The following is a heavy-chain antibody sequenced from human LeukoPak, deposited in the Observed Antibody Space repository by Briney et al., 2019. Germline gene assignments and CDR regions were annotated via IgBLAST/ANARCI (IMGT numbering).Heavy chain of an antibody. CDR2: IYTSGST. CDR3: ARRNTGGFDY. J-gene: IGHJ4*02. Sequence: SETLSLTCTVSGGSISSGSYYWSWIRQPAGKGLEWIGRIYTSGSTNYNPSLKSRVTISVDTSKNQFSLKLSSVTAADTAVYYCARRNTGGFDYWGQGTLVTVSS. D-gene: IGHD1-14*01. V-gene: IGHV4-61*02. CDR1: GGSISSGSYY.